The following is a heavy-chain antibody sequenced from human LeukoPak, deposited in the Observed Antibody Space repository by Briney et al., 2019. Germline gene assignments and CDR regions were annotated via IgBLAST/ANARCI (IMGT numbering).Heavy chain of an antibody. J-gene: IGHJ4*02. Sequence: GLEWIGEINHSGSTNYNPSLKSRVTISVDTSKNQFSLKLSSVTAADTAVYYCARDEEGFDYWGQGTLVTVSS. CDR2: INHSGST. CDR3: ARDEEGFDY. V-gene: IGHV4-34*01.